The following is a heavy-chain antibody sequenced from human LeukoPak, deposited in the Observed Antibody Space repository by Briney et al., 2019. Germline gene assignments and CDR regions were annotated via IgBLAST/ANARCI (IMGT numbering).Heavy chain of an antibody. CDR2: IYYSGST. CDR1: GGSISSYY. V-gene: IGHV4-59*08. Sequence: SETLSLTRTVSGGSISSYYWSWIRQPPGKGLEWIGYIYYSGSTNHNPSLKSRVTASVDTSKNQFSLRLSLVTAADTAVYYCARHADYGAYLDYWGQGTLVTVSS. D-gene: IGHD4-17*01. CDR3: ARHADYGAYLDY. J-gene: IGHJ4*02.